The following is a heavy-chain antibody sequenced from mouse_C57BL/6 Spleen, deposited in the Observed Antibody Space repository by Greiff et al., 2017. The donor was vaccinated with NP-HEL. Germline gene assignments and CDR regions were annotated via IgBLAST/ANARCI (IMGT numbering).Heavy chain of an antibody. CDR1: GYTFTDYY. CDR2: INPNNGGT. J-gene: IGHJ3*01. CDR3: AGYGYDEVFAY. D-gene: IGHD2-2*01. V-gene: IGHV1-26*01. Sequence: EVQLQQSGPELVKPGASVKISCKASGYTFTDYYMNWVKQSHGKSLEWIGDINPNNGGTSYNQKFKGKATLTVDKSSSTAYMELRSLTSEDSAVYYCAGYGYDEVFAYWGQGTLVTVSA.